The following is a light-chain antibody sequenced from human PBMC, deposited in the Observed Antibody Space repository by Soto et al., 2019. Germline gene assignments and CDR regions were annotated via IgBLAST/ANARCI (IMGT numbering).Light chain of an antibody. CDR3: QQYNNWPLT. CDR2: GAS. V-gene: IGKV3-15*01. Sequence: EIVMTQSPATLSVSPGERATLSCTASHSVSSYLAWYQQKPGQAPRLLIYGASTRATGIPARFSGSGSGTEFTLTISSLQSEDFAVYYCQQYNNWPLTFGAGTKVDI. CDR1: HSVSSY. J-gene: IGKJ4*01.